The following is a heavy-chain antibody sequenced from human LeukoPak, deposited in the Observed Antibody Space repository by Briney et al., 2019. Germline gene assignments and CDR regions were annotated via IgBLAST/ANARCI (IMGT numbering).Heavy chain of an antibody. CDR3: ARGPGYSYGSGLYYYYGMDV. D-gene: IGHD5-18*01. J-gene: IGHJ6*02. CDR2: TYYRSKWYN. V-gene: IGHV6-1*01. Sequence: SQTLSLTCAISGDSVSSNSAAWNWIRQSPSRGLEWLGRTYYRSKWYNDYAVSVKSRITINPDTSKNQFSLQLNSVTPEDTAVYYCARGPGYSYGSGLYYYYGMDVWGQGTTVTVSS. CDR1: GDSVSSNSAA.